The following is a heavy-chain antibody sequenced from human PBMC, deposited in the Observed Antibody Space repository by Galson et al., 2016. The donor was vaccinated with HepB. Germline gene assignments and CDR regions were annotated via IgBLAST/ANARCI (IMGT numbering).Heavy chain of an antibody. CDR1: GFTFSSYA. CDR2: ISYGGRNK. Sequence: SLRLSCAASGFTFSSYAMRWVRQAPGKGLEWLAVISYGGRNKYYADSVKGRFTISRDNSKNTLYLQMSSLTAEDTALYYCAKYQGHPVTTYHFDFWGQGTLVTVSS. CDR3: AKYQGHPVTTYHFDF. J-gene: IGHJ4*02. D-gene: IGHD2-2*01. V-gene: IGHV3-30-3*02.